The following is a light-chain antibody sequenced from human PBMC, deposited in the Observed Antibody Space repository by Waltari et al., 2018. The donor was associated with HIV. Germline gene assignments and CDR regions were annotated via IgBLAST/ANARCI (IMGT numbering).Light chain of an antibody. CDR1: SLRQCY. Sequence: SSELTQDPAVSVALGQTVKIACLGDSLRQCYASWYRLRPGQAPQLLVYGKNSRPSGIPDRFSASSSGNRAFLTITGARAEDEADYYCACWDRSGDYILFGGGTSLTGL. J-gene: IGLJ2*01. V-gene: IGLV3-19*01. CDR3: ACWDRSGDYIL. CDR2: GKN.